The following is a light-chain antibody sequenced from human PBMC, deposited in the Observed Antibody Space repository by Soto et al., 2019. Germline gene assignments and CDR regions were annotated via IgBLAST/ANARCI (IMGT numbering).Light chain of an antibody. CDR1: QSVNNN. V-gene: IGKV3-15*01. CDR2: DAS. J-gene: IGKJ1*01. Sequence: EIVMTQSPATLSVSPGERVTFSCRASQSVNNNLAWYQHKPGQSPRLLINDASTRATAFPARFSGSGSGTEFTLTISSLQPEDFALYFCHQYKNWPPSFGQGTKVEIK. CDR3: HQYKNWPPS.